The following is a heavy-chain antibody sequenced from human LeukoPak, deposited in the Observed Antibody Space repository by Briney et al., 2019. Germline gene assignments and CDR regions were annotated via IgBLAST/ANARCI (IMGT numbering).Heavy chain of an antibody. CDR2: MNPNSGNT. CDR3: ARVAGDSGYDFVDY. Sequence: GASVKVSCKASGYTFTTYDINWVRQATGQGLEWMGWMNPNSGNTGYAQTFQGRVTMTRNTSISTAYMEVSSLRSEDMAVYYCARVAGDSGYDFVDYWGQGTLVTVSS. CDR1: GYTFTTYD. D-gene: IGHD5-12*01. V-gene: IGHV1-8*01. J-gene: IGHJ4*02.